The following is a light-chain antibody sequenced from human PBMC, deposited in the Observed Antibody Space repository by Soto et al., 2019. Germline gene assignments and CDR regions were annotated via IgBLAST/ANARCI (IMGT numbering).Light chain of an antibody. Sequence: EIVMTQSPGTLSVSPGERATLSCRTSQSVGTNVAWYQLRSGQAPRLLIYGASTRATGIPARFSGSGSGTEFTLTISSLQSEDFAVYYCHQYNDWAFGQGTKVEIK. CDR2: GAS. J-gene: IGKJ1*01. CDR3: HQYNDWA. V-gene: IGKV3-15*01. CDR1: QSVGTN.